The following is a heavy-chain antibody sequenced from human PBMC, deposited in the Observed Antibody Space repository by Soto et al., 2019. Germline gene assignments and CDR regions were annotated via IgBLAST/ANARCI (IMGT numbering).Heavy chain of an antibody. D-gene: IGHD4-17*01. CDR2: IWYDGSNK. V-gene: IGHV3-33*01. CDR3: ARDSYIPMTTVTADYYGMGV. J-gene: IGHJ6*02. CDR1: GFTFSSYG. Sequence: QVQLVESGGGVVQPGRSLRLSCAASGFTFSSYGMHWVRQAPGKGLEWVAVIWYDGSNKYYADSVKGRFTISRDNSKNTLYLQMNSLRAEDTAVYYCARDSYIPMTTVTADYYGMGVWGQGTTVTVSS.